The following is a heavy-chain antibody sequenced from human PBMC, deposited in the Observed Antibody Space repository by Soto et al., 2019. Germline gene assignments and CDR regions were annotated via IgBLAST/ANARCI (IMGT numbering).Heavy chain of an antibody. D-gene: IGHD2-15*01. CDR1: GGSISSYY. CDR3: ASYVCSGGSCYSRY. J-gene: IGHJ4*02. Sequence: QVQLQESGPGLVKPSETLSLTCTVSGGSISSYYWSWIRQPPGKGLEWIGYIYYSGSTNYNPSLKSRVTISVDTSKNQFSLKLSSVTAADTAVYYCASYVCSGGSCYSRYWGQGTLVTVSS. V-gene: IGHV4-59*01. CDR2: IYYSGST.